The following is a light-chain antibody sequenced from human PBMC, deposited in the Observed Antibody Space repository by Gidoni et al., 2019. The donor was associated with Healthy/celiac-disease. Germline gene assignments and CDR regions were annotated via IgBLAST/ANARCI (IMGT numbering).Light chain of an antibody. V-gene: IGKV1-9*01. CDR3: QQLNSYPRGCS. Sequence: DIQLTQSPSFLSASVGDRVTITCRASQGISSYLAWYQQKPGKAPKLLIYAASTLQSGVPSSFSGSGSGTEFTLTISSLQPEDFATYYCQQLNSYPRGCSFGQGTKLEIK. CDR1: QGISSY. J-gene: IGKJ2*04. CDR2: AAS.